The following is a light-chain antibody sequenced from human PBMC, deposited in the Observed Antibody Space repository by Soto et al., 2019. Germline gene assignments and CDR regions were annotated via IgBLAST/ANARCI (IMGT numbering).Light chain of an antibody. Sequence: ELVITQSPGTLSLSPGGTATLSCRASQSVSSNYVAWFHQKPGQAPRLLIYGAYSRATGVPDRFSASGSGTDFTLTISRLEPEDFAVYYCQQYGRSPFTFGPGTKVDIK. V-gene: IGKV3-20*01. J-gene: IGKJ3*01. CDR2: GAY. CDR3: QQYGRSPFT. CDR1: QSVSSNY.